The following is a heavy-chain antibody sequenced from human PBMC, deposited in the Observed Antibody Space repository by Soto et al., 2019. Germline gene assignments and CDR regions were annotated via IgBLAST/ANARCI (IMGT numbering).Heavy chain of an antibody. CDR2: IYYSGST. D-gene: IGHD3-22*01. CDR3: SRDSSGYIGWFDL. CDR1: GGSISSGDYY. V-gene: IGHV4-30-4*01. Sequence: SETLSLTCTVSGGSISSGDYYWSWIRQPPGKGLEWIGYIYYSGSTYYNPSLKSRVTISVDTSKNQFSLKLSSVTAADTAVYYWSRDSSGYIGWFDLWGKGNLVTVYS. J-gene: IGHJ5*02.